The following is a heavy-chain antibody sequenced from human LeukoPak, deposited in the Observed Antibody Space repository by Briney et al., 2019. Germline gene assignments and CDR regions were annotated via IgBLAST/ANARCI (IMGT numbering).Heavy chain of an antibody. CDR1: GYTFTSYG. J-gene: IGHJ6*03. CDR3: ASAIAAAGGDYYYYYYMDV. V-gene: IGHV1-69*13. Sequence: ASVKVSCKASGYTFTSYGISWVRQAPGQGLEWMGGIIPIFGTANYAQKFQGRVTITADESTSTAYMELSSLRSEDTAVYYCASAIAAAGGDYYYYYYMDVWGKGTTVTVSS. CDR2: IIPIFGTA. D-gene: IGHD6-13*01.